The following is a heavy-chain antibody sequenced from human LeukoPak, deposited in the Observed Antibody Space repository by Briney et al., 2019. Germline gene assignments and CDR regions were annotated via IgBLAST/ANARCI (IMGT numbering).Heavy chain of an antibody. Sequence: GGSLRLSCAASGYIISHYWMSWVRQAPGKGLEWVANIKPDGTEKYYVDSVKGRFTITRDNAKNSLYLLMDSLRAEDTAVYYCAREDMWAFDMWGQGTMVTVSS. J-gene: IGHJ3*02. CDR1: GYIISHYW. V-gene: IGHV3-7*01. D-gene: IGHD2-15*01. CDR3: AREDMWAFDM. CDR2: IKPDGTEK.